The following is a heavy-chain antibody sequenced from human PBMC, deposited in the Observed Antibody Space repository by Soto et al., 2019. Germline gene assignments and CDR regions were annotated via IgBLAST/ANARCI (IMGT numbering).Heavy chain of an antibody. Sequence: TSETLSLTCTVSGGSISSYYWSWIRQPPGKGLEWIGYIYYSGSTNYNPSLKSRVTISVDTSKNQFSLKLSSVTAADTAVYYCARYSYGGYYFDYWGQGTLVTVSS. V-gene: IGHV4-59*01. J-gene: IGHJ4*02. CDR2: IYYSGST. CDR1: GGSISSYY. D-gene: IGHD5-18*01. CDR3: ARYSYGGYYFDY.